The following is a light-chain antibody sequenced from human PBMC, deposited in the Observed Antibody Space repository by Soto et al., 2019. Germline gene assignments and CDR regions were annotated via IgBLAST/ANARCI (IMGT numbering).Light chain of an antibody. CDR3: QSYDNWLTVVI. J-gene: IGLJ2*01. CDR1: SSNIGAGYA. Sequence: QSVLTQPPSVSGAPGQRVTISCTGTSSNIGAGYAVHWYRQLPGTAPKLLIYDSRNRPSGVPDRFSGSKSGTSASLAITGLQAEDEADYYCQSYDNWLTVVILGGGTKLTVL. V-gene: IGLV1-40*01. CDR2: DSR.